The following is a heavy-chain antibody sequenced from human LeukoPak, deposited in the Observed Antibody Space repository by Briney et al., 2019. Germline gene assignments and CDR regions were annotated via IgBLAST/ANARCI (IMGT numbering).Heavy chain of an antibody. CDR2: INPNSGDP. V-gene: IGHV1-2*06. Sequence: GASVKVSCKASGYTFSDSYIHFVRQAPGQGLEWMGRINPNSGDPNYPQKFQGRVTMTRDTSISTAYMELSRLRSDDTAVYYCARAEDILTGYLSYFDYWGQGTLVTVSS. J-gene: IGHJ4*02. D-gene: IGHD3-9*01. CDR1: GYTFSDSY. CDR3: ARAEDILTGYLSYFDY.